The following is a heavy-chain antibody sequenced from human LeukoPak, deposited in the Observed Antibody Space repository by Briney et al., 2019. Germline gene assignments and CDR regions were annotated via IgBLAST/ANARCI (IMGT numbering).Heavy chain of an antibody. CDR3: ARGLRQLVRSWHY. CDR1: GGSISRNY. Sequence: SETLSLTCTVSGGSISRNYWSWIRQTPGKGLEWIGYIHSIGTTNYNPSLKSRVTISVDTSKNQFSLKLSSVTAADTAVYYCARGLRQLVRSWHYWGQGTLVTVSS. J-gene: IGHJ4*02. V-gene: IGHV4-59*12. D-gene: IGHD6-6*01. CDR2: IHSIGTT.